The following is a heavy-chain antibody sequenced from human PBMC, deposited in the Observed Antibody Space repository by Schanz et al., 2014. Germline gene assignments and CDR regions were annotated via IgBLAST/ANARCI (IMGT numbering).Heavy chain of an antibody. CDR3: AKGPYYYYYMDV. CDR1: TFTFSSDW. Sequence: VQLAESGGGLVQPGGSLRLSCAASTFTFSSDWMNWVRQAPGKGLEWVSYISSASSTINYADSVKGRFTISRDNAKNSLFLQMNSLRADDTAVYYCAKGPYYYYYMDVWGNGTTVTVSS. J-gene: IGHJ6*03. CDR2: ISSASSTI. V-gene: IGHV3-48*01.